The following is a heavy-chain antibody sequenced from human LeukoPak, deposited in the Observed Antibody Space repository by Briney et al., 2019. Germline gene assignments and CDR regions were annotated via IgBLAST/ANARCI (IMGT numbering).Heavy chain of an antibody. J-gene: IGHJ3*02. V-gene: IGHV5-51*01. D-gene: IGHD1-26*01. CDR1: GSTFTTYW. CDR3: ATTLYSGIYGDAFDI. CDR2: IYLGDSET. Sequence: GASLKISCQGAGSTFTTYWIGWVRRMAGKGREWMGIIYLGDSETRYSPSFQGQVTISADKSISTAYLQWSSLKASDTAKYYCATTLYSGIYGDAFDIWGQGTMVTVSS.